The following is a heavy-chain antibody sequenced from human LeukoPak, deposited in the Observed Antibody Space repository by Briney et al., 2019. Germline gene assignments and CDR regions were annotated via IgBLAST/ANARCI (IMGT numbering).Heavy chain of an antibody. V-gene: IGHV3-53*01. CDR2: IYSGGST. CDR1: GFTVSSNY. J-gene: IGHJ4*02. Sequence: GGSLRLSCAASGFTVSSNYMSWVRQAPGKGLEWVSVIYSGGSTCYADSVKGRFTISRDNSKNTLYLQMNSLRAEDTAVYYCASAYYGSGSYYKIFDYWGQGTLVTVSS. CDR3: ASAYYGSGSYYKIFDY. D-gene: IGHD3-10*01.